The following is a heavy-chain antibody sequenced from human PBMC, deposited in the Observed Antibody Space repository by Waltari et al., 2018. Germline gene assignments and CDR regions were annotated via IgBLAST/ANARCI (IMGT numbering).Heavy chain of an antibody. D-gene: IGHD6-19*01. V-gene: IGHV4-39*01. CDR1: GGSISSRSYY. Sequence: QLQLQESGPGLVKPSETLSLTCTVPGGSISSRSYYWGWIRQPRGKGLEWIGSIYYSGSTYYNPSLKSRVTISVDTSKNQFSLKLSSVTAADTAVYYCARLTTAGIAVAGSYGMDVWGQGTTVTVSS. J-gene: IGHJ6*02. CDR2: IYYSGST. CDR3: ARLTTAGIAVAGSYGMDV.